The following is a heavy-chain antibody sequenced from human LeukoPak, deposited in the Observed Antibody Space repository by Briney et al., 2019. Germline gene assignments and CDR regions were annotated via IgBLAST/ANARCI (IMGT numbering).Heavy chain of an antibody. CDR1: GFTFSTYA. CDR3: ARELQGVVVIAIYAFDI. V-gene: IGHV3-23*01. D-gene: IGHD2-21*01. J-gene: IGHJ3*02. CDR2: ISGSGVST. Sequence: GGSLRLSCAVSGFTFSTYAMSWVRQAPGKGLEWVSAISGSGVSTYYADSVKGRFTISRDNSKNTLYLQMNSLRAEDTAVYYCARELQGVVVIAIYAFDIWGQGTMVTVSS.